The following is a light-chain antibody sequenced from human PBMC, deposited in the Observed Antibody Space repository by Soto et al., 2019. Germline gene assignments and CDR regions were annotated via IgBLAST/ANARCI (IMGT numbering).Light chain of an antibody. CDR2: SVS. CDR3: TSYTVSRSYV. J-gene: IGLJ1*01. CDR1: SSDIGTYDH. Sequence: QSVLTQPASVSWSPGRSITISCSGTSSDIGTYDHVAWFQQFPGKTPKLVIYSVSDRPSGVSYRFSGSKSGNTASLTISGLQADDEADYYCTSYTVSRSYVFGTGTKVTVL. V-gene: IGLV2-14*01.